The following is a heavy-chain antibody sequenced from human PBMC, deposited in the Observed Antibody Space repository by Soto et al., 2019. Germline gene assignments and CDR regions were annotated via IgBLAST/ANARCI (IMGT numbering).Heavy chain of an antibody. J-gene: IGHJ4*02. CDR3: AKSYYDFWSGYSTFDY. CDR2: ISYDGSNK. V-gene: IGHV3-30*18. CDR1: GFTFSSYG. Sequence: LRLSCAASGFTFSSYGMHWVRQAPGKGLEWVAVISYDGSNKYYADSVKGRFTISRDNSKNTLYLQMNSLRAEDTAVYYCAKSYYDFWSGYSTFDYWGQGTLVTVSS. D-gene: IGHD3-3*01.